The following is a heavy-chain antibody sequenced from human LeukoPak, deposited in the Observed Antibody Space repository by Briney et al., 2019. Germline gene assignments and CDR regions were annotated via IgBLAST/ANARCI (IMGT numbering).Heavy chain of an antibody. CDR2: INSDGST. J-gene: IGHJ5*02. CDR3: AKDPLAAAGANWFDP. V-gene: IGHV3-74*01. CDR1: GFTFSSYW. D-gene: IGHD6-13*01. Sequence: GGSLRLSCAASGFTFSSYWMHWVRQAPGKGLVWVSRINSDGSTSYADSVKGRFTISRDNAKNTLYLQMNSLRAENTAVYYCAKDPLAAAGANWFDPWGQGTLVTVSS.